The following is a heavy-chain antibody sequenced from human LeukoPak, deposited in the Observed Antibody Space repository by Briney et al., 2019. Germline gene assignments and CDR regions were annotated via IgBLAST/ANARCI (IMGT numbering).Heavy chain of an antibody. V-gene: IGHV3-48*04. Sequence: GGSLRLSCAASGFTFSSNSMNWVRQAPGKGLEWVSHISSSSNTIYYADSVKGRFTISRDNAKNSLFLQMNSLRGEDTAVYYCASIFYWGQGTLVTVPS. CDR3: ASIFY. J-gene: IGHJ4*02. CDR2: ISSSSNTI. CDR1: GFTFSSNS.